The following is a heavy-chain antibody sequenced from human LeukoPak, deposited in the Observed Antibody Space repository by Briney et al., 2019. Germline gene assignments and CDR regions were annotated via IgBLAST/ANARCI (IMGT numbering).Heavy chain of an antibody. CDR3: AARGGYSSSAGHWFDP. J-gene: IGHJ5*02. CDR1: GGSISSYY. CDR2: IYTSGST. D-gene: IGHD6-6*01. Sequence: PSETLSLTCTVSGGSISSYYWSWIRQPPGKGLEWIGYIYTSGSTNYNPSLKSRVTISVDTSKNHFSLKLSSVTAADTAVYYCAARGGYSSSAGHWFDPWGQGTLVTVSS. V-gene: IGHV4-4*09.